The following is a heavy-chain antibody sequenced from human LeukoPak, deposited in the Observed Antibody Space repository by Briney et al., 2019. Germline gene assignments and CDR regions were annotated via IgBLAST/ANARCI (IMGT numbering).Heavy chain of an antibody. D-gene: IGHD3-10*01. CDR3: AKDRSVVRGRHDAFDI. CDR2: ISGSGGST. Sequence: GGSLRLSCAASGFTFSSYAMSWVRQAPGKGLEWVSAISGSGGSTYYADFVKGRFTISRDNSKNTLYLQMNSLRAEDTAVYYCAKDRSVVRGRHDAFDIWGQGTMVTVSS. J-gene: IGHJ3*02. V-gene: IGHV3-23*01. CDR1: GFTFSSYA.